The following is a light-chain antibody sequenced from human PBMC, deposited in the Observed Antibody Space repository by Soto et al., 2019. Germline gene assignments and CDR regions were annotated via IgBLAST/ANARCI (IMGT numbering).Light chain of an antibody. CDR2: DVR. Sequence: QSALTQPASVSGSPGQSITISCTGTSSDIGSYNYVSWYQQHPGKAPKLMIYDVRNRPSGVSNRFSASKSGNTASLTISGLQAEDEADYYCSSYTSSSTVLFGGRTKLTVL. J-gene: IGLJ2*01. V-gene: IGLV2-14*01. CDR1: SSDIGSYNY. CDR3: SSYTSSSTVL.